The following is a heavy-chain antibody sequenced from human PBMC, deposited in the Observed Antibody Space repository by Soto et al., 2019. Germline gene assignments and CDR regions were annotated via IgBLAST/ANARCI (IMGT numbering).Heavy chain of an antibody. CDR2: IWYDGSNK. V-gene: IGHV3-33*01. CDR3: AGEPYSSSFWLGYYYYGMDV. J-gene: IGHJ6*02. Sequence: SLRLSCAASGFTFSSYGMHWVRQAPGKGLEWVAVIWYDGSNKYYADSVKGRFTISRDNSKNTLYLQMNSLRAEDTAVYYCAGEPYSSSFWLGYYYYGMDVWGQGTTVTVSS. D-gene: IGHD6-6*01. CDR1: GFTFSSYG.